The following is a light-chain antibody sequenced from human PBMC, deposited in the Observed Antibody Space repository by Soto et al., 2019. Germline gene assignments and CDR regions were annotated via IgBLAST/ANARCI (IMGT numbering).Light chain of an antibody. J-gene: IGLJ2*01. Sequence: QSALTQPASVSGSPGQSITISCPGNSSDVGGYNYVSWYQQHPGKAPKLMIYDVSNRPSGVSNRFSGSKSGNTASLTISGLQAEDEADYYCSSYTSSSTVVFGGGTKVTVL. CDR1: SSDVGGYNY. CDR2: DVS. CDR3: SSYTSSSTVV. V-gene: IGLV2-14*01.